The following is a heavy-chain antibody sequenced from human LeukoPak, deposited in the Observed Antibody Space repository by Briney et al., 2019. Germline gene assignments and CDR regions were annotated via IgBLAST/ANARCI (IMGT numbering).Heavy chain of an antibody. Sequence: SETLSLTCTVSGGSISSYYWSWIRQSPGKGLEWIGYIYYSGSTNYNPSLKSRVTISVDTSKNQFSLKLTSVTAADTAVYYCARGPYSSSWHSPLDYWGQGALVTVSS. CDR3: ARGPYSSSWHSPLDY. V-gene: IGHV4-59*01. CDR1: GGSISSYY. CDR2: IYYSGST. J-gene: IGHJ4*02. D-gene: IGHD6-13*01.